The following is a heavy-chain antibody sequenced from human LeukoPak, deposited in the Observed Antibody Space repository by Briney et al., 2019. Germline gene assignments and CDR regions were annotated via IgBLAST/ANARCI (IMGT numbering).Heavy chain of an antibody. CDR2: VYSGNDGT. V-gene: IGHV3-66*02. J-gene: IGHJ4*02. CDR1: GFTVSTDN. Sequence: PGGSLRLSCAASGFTVSTDNMSWVRQVPGKGLEWVSVVYSGNDGTNYADSVRGRFTISRDDSKNMVCLQMNNLRLEDAAVYYCTKRSRGYYDYWGQGTLVTVSS. D-gene: IGHD3-10*01. CDR3: TKRSRGYYDY.